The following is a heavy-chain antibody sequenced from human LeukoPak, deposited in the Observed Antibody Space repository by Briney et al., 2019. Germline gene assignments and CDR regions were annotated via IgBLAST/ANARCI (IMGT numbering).Heavy chain of an antibody. CDR3: AGVQTTVTINAFDI. J-gene: IGHJ3*02. CDR1: GFIFSSYW. D-gene: IGHD4-17*01. CDR2: INTDGSST. Sequence: GGSLRLSCAASGFIFSSYWMHWVRHAPGKGLVWVSRINTDGSSTSYADSVKGRFTISRDNAKNSLYLQMNSLRAEDTAVYYCAGVQTTVTINAFDIWGQGTMVTVSS. V-gene: IGHV3-74*01.